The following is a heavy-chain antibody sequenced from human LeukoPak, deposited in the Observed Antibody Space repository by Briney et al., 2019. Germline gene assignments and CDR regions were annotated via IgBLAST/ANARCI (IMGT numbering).Heavy chain of an antibody. Sequence: GSLRLSCAASGFTFSSYAMHWVRQAPGKGLEWVAVISYDGSNKYYADSVKGRFTISRDNSKNTLYLQMSSLRAEDTAVYYCASLSRLEPEHYYYYMDVWGKGTTVTVSS. CDR3: ASLSRLEPEHYYYYMDV. V-gene: IGHV3-30-3*01. D-gene: IGHD1-1*01. CDR1: GFTFSSYA. CDR2: ISYDGSNK. J-gene: IGHJ6*03.